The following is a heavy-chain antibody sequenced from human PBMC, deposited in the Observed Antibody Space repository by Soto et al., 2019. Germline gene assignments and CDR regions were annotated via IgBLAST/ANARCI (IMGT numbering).Heavy chain of an antibody. J-gene: IGHJ5*02. CDR2: IIPIFGTA. D-gene: IGHD6-19*01. V-gene: IGHV1-69*12. Sequence: QVQLVQSGAEVKKPGSSVKVSCKASGGTFSSYAISWVRQAPGQGLEWMGGIIPIFGTANYAQKFQGRVTTTAEESTTTANIGRSSLRSENPAVYYCARDPESGIAGAGGWFDPWGQGTLVTVSS. CDR3: ARDPESGIAGAGGWFDP. CDR1: GGTFSSYA.